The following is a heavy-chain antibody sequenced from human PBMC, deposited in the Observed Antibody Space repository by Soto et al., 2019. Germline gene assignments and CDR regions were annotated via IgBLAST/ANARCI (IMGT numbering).Heavy chain of an antibody. CDR3: AKDGSMSGFGVVWGWLDP. Sequence: PGGSLRLSCVASGFTFSSSAMSWVRQAPRKGLEWVSAIRGSGGRTYYADSVKGRFTISRDNSKNTLYLQMTSLRAEDTAVYYCAKDGSMSGFGVVWGWLDPWGQGTLVTVSS. CDR2: IRGSGGRT. V-gene: IGHV3-23*01. CDR1: GFTFSSSA. J-gene: IGHJ5*02. D-gene: IGHD3-16*01.